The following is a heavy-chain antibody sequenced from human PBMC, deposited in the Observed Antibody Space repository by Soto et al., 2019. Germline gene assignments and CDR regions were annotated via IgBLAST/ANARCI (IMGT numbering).Heavy chain of an antibody. CDR3: ASLLIAAAGDDDAFDI. V-gene: IGHV3-33*01. Sequence: QVQLVESGGGVVQPGRSLRLSCAASGFTFSSYGMHWVRQAPGKGLEWVAVIWYDGSNKYYADSVKGRFTISRDNSKNTLYLQMNSLRAEDTAVYYCASLLIAAAGDDDAFDIWGQGTMVTVSS. J-gene: IGHJ3*02. D-gene: IGHD6-13*01. CDR2: IWYDGSNK. CDR1: GFTFSSYG.